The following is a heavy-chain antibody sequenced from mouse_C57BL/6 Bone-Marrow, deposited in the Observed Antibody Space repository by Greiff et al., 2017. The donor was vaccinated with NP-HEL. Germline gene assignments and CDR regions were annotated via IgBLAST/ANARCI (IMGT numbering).Heavy chain of an antibody. Sequence: VQLQQSGPELVKPGASVKISCKASGYSFTSYYIHWVKQRPGQGLEWIGWIYPGSGNTKYNEKFKGKATLTADTSSSTAYMQLSSLTSEDSAVYYCARERDYDWFAYWGQGTLVTVSA. J-gene: IGHJ3*01. CDR1: GYSFTSYY. V-gene: IGHV1-66*01. CDR2: IYPGSGNT. CDR3: ARERDYDWFAY. D-gene: IGHD2-4*01.